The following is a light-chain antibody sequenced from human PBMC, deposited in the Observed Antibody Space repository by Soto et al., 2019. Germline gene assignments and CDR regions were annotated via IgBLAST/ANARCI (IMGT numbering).Light chain of an antibody. CDR2: ETS. CDR3: QQYNSDLLT. V-gene: IGKV1-5*03. CDR1: QSISSW. J-gene: IGKJ4*01. Sequence: DIPMTQSPSTLSASVGDRVTITCRASQSISSWLAWYQQKPGKAPKLLIYETSSLESGVPPRFSGSASGTEFTLTISSLQPDDFATYYCQQYNSDLLTFGGGTKVEIK.